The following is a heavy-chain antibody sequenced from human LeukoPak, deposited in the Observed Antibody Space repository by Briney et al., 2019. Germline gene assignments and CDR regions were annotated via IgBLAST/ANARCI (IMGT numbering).Heavy chain of an antibody. V-gene: IGHV3-72*01. Sequence: PGGSLRLSCAASGFTFSDHYMDWVRQAPGKGLEWVGRSRNKANSYTTDYAASVKGRFTISRDDSKNSLYLQMNSLKTEDTAVYYCARACTSGWYSPGYWGQGTLVTVSS. CDR1: GFTFSDHY. CDR2: SRNKANSYTT. D-gene: IGHD6-19*01. J-gene: IGHJ4*02. CDR3: ARACTSGWYSPGY.